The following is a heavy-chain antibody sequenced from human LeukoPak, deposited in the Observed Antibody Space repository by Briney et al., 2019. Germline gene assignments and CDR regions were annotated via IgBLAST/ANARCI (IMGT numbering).Heavy chain of an antibody. CDR3: ARDFYPPSGGFDY. CDR2: ITGGSDST. Sequence: GGSLRLSCAASGFTFSSYVMSWVRQAPGKGLEWVSAITGGSDSTYYVDSVKGRFTISRDNSKNTLYLQMNSLRAEDTAVYYCARDFYPPSGGFDYWGQGTTVTVSS. J-gene: IGHJ4*03. CDR1: GFTFSSYV. D-gene: IGHD2/OR15-2a*01. V-gene: IGHV3-23*01.